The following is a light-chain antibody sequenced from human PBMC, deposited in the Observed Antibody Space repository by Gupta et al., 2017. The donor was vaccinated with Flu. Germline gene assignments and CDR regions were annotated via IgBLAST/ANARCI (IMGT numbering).Light chain of an antibody. CDR2: EAT. V-gene: IGKV5-2*01. CDR3: LQHDNFPYT. CDR1: HGIDDD. Sequence: LKQSAALMSATPGDKVKISCKASHGIDDDLNWYQQKPGEAAIFIIQEATTFVPGIPPRFSGSGYGTDFTLTINNIESEDVAYYSCLQHDNFPYTFGQGTKLEIK. J-gene: IGKJ2*01.